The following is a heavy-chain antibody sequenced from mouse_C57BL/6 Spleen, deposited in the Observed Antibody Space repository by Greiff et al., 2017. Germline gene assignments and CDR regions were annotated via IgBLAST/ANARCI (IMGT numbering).Heavy chain of an antibody. V-gene: IGHV1-64*01. J-gene: IGHJ2*01. D-gene: IGHD1-1*01. CDR1: GYTFTSYW. Sequence: QVQLQQPGAELVKPGASVKLSCKASGYTFTSYWMHWVKQRPGQGLEWIGMIHPTGGSTNYNEKFKSKATLTVDRSSSTAYMQLSSLTSADSAVYYYARPITTAGLEYWGKGTTLTVAS. CDR3: ARPITTAGLEY. CDR2: IHPTGGST.